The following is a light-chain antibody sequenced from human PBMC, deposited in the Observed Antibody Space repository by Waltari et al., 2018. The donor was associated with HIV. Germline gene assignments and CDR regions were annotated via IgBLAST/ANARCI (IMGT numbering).Light chain of an antibody. CDR3: CSCPRSGIRYV. J-gene: IGLJ1*01. Sequence: QSALTHPASVSGSPGQSIPISCTGTSSNLGSDDLISWYQQHPGEAPKLRLYEVTKRPSGVSNRFSGSKSGNTASLTISGLQAEDEADYYCCSCPRSGIRYVFGTGTKVTVL. CDR1: SSNLGSDDL. V-gene: IGLV2-23*02. CDR2: EVT.